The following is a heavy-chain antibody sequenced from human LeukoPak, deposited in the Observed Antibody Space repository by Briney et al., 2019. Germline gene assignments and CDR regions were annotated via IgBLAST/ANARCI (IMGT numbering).Heavy chain of an antibody. CDR1: GFTFSDYY. J-gene: IGHJ4*02. Sequence: GGSLRLSCAASGFTFSDYYMSWIRQAPGKGLEWVSYISSSGSTIYYADSVKGRFTISRDNAKNSLYLQMNSLRAEDTAVYYCARDRSEYSSSYDYWGQGTLVTVSS. CDR3: ARDRSEYSSSYDY. D-gene: IGHD6-6*01. V-gene: IGHV3-11*01. CDR2: ISSSGSTI.